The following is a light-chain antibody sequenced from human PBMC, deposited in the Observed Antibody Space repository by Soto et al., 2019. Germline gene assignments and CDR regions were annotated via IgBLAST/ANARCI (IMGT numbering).Light chain of an antibody. CDR1: QSVLHSPTNNNY. CDR2: WAS. CDR3: HQYYSIPRT. Sequence: DIVMTQSPDSLAVSLGERATINCKSSQSVLHSPTNNNYLAWYQKKPGQPPKLLIYWASTRESGVPDRFSGSGSGTDFTLTINSQQAEDAAVYYCHQYYSIPRTFGQGTKVEIK. V-gene: IGKV4-1*01. J-gene: IGKJ1*01.